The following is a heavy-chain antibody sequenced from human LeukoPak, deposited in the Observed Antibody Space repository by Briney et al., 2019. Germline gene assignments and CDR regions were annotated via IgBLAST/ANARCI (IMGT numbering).Heavy chain of an antibody. CDR3: ARNTIPLIYLDY. Sequence: PSETLSLTCTVSGGSISSSSYYWGWIRRPPGKGLEWIGSIYYSGSTYYNPSLKSRVTISVDTSKNQFSLKLSSVTAADTAVYYCARNTIPLIYLDYWGQGTLVTLSS. CDR2: IYYSGST. CDR1: GGSISSSSYY. J-gene: IGHJ4*02. D-gene: IGHD3-3*01. V-gene: IGHV4-39*01.